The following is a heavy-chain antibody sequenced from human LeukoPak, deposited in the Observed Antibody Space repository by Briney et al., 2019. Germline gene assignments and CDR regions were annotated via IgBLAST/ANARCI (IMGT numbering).Heavy chain of an antibody. D-gene: IGHD4-11*01. CDR1: GFTLSTSA. CDR3: AKGVSGPQYYFHY. Sequence: GESLRLSCAASGFTLSTSAMRWVRQAPGKGLEWVSSIDGSGVKTYYADSVKGRFTISRDNSKNTLYLQMNSLRAEDTAVYYCAKGVSGPQYYFHYWGQGTLVTVSS. V-gene: IGHV3-23*01. J-gene: IGHJ4*02. CDR2: IDGSGVKT.